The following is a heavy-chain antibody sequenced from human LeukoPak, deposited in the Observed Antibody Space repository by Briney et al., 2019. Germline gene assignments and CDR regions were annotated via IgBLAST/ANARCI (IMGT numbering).Heavy chain of an antibody. J-gene: IGHJ4*02. D-gene: IGHD3-3*01. CDR3: AGGRRDFWSGYYIDY. V-gene: IGHV4-39*07. CDR2: IYYSRST. CDR1: GGSISSSDYY. Sequence: PSQSLSLTRTLSGGSISSSDYYWGWILQPPGNGLEWTSSIYYSRSTYDNATLESRVPRSVDTSKNQCYLDSCAVTARDTVVYYCAGGRRDFWSGYYIDYWGQGTLVTVSS.